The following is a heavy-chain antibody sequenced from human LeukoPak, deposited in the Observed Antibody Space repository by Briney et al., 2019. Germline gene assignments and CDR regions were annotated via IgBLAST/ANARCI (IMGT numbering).Heavy chain of an antibody. CDR1: GLTFSSQA. J-gene: IGHJ4*02. V-gene: IGHV3-23*01. CDR3: ARGSNFDY. Sequence: GGSLRLSCAASGLTFSSQAINWVRQAPGKGLEWVSGISGSGGSIYYADSVKGRFTISRDNSKSTLYLQMNSLRPEDTAVYYCARGSNFDYWGQGALVTVSS. CDR2: ISGSGGSI. D-gene: IGHD6-13*01.